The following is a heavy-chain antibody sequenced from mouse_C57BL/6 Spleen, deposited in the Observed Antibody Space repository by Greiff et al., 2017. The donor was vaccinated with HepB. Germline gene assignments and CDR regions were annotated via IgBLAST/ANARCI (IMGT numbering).Heavy chain of an antibody. V-gene: IGHV5-12*01. CDR1: GFTFSDYY. Sequence: EVKLVESGGGLVQPGGSLKLSCAASGFTFSDYYMYWVRQTPEKRLEWVAYISNGGGSTYYPDTVKGRFTISRDNAKNTLYLQMSRLKSEDTAMYYCARRKYYDYLYFDYWGQSTTLTVSS. D-gene: IGHD2-4*01. J-gene: IGHJ2*01. CDR2: ISNGGGST. CDR3: ARRKYYDYLYFDY.